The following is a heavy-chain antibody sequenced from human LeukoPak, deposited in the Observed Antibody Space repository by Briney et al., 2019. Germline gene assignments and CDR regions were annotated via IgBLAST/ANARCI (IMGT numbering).Heavy chain of an antibody. J-gene: IGHJ1*01. CDR1: GGSFSGYY. Sequence: PSETLSLTCAVYGGSFSGYYWSWIRQPPGKGLECIGEINHSGSTNYNPSLKSRVTISVDTSKNQFSLKLSAVTAADTAVYYCARVQKTIFGVVADRLFHHWGQGTLVTVSS. D-gene: IGHD3-3*01. CDR2: INHSGST. V-gene: IGHV4-34*01. CDR3: ARVQKTIFGVVADRLFHH.